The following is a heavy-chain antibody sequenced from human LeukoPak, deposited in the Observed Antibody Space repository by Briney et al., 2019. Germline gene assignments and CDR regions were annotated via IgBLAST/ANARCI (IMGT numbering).Heavy chain of an antibody. J-gene: IGHJ4*02. Sequence: ASVKVSCTASGYTFTGYYMHWVRQAPGQGLEWMGRINPNSGGTNYAQKFQGRVTMTRDTSISTAYMELSRLRSDDTAVYYCARDYGGATGDLDYWGQGTLVTVSS. CDR3: ARDYGGATGDLDY. CDR2: INPNSGGT. D-gene: IGHD3-16*01. V-gene: IGHV1-2*06. CDR1: GYTFTGYY.